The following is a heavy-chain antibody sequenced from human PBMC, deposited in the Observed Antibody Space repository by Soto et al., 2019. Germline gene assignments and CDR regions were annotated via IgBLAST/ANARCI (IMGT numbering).Heavy chain of an antibody. D-gene: IGHD3-3*01. CDR3: ARDRPYDFSTYYYYYYMDV. CDR2: IKQDGSEK. CDR1: GSTFSSYW. Sequence: EVQLVESGGGLVQPGGSLRLSCAASGSTFSSYWMSWVRQAPGKGLEWVANIKQDGSEKYYVDSVKGRFTISRDNAKNSLYLQMNSLRAEDTAVYYCARDRPYDFSTYYYYYYMDVWGKGTTVTVSS. V-gene: IGHV3-7*01. J-gene: IGHJ6*03.